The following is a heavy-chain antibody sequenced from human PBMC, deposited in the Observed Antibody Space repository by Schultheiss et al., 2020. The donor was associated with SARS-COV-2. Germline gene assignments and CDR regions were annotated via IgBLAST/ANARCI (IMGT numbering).Heavy chain of an antibody. Sequence: GESLKISCAASGFTFSSYSMNWVRQAPGKGLEWVSSISSSSSYIYYADSVKGRFTISRDNAKNSLYLQMNSLRAEDTAVYYCARDGRGSSSTGWFDPWGQGTLVTVSS. CDR2: ISSSSSYI. D-gene: IGHD6-13*01. CDR1: GFTFSSYS. CDR3: ARDGRGSSSTGWFDP. V-gene: IGHV3-21*01. J-gene: IGHJ5*02.